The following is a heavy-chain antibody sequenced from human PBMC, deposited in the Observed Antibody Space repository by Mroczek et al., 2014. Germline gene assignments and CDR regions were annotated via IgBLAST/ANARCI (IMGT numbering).Heavy chain of an antibody. CDR2: MNPNSGNT. D-gene: IGHD3-3*01. CDR1: GYTFTSYD. V-gene: IGHV1-8*01. CDR3: AREYYDFWSGYYTPYYYYMDV. Sequence: QVQLVQSGAEVKKPGASVKVSCKASGYTFTSYDINWVRQATGQGLEWMGWMNPNSGNTGYAQKFQGRVTMTRNTSISTAYMELSSLRSEDTAVYYCAREYYDFWSGYYTPYYYYMDVWGKGPRSPSP. J-gene: IGHJ6*03.